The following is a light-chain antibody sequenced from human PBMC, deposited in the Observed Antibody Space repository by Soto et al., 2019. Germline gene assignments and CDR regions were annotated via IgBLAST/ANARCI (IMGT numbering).Light chain of an antibody. CDR2: GAS. V-gene: IGKV3-15*01. CDR3: QQYNNWPPWT. CDR1: QSASSE. J-gene: IGKJ1*01. Sequence: EIVLTQSPGTLSLSPGESATPSCRASQSASSELAWYQQKPGQAPRLLIYGASTRATGIPARCSGSGSGTEFALTITSLQSEDVAVYYCQQYNNWPPWTFGQGTKVDIK.